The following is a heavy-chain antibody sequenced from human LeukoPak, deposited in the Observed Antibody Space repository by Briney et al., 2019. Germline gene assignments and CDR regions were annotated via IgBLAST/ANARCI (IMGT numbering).Heavy chain of an antibody. CDR1: GGSFSGYY. CDR2: ISHSGST. Sequence: PSETLSLTCAVYGGSFSGYYWSWIRQPPGKGLEWIGEISHSGSTNYNPSLKGRVTISVDTSKNQFSLKLSSVTAADTAVYYCARGGTYCSSTSCYKGRYYYYGMDVWGQGTTVTVSS. D-gene: IGHD2-2*02. CDR3: ARGGTYCSSTSCYKGRYYYYGMDV. J-gene: IGHJ6*02. V-gene: IGHV4-34*01.